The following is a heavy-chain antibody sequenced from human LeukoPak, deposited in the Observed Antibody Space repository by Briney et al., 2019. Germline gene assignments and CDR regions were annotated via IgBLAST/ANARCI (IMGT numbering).Heavy chain of an antibody. V-gene: IGHV1-69*13. CDR2: IIPIFGTA. CDR1: GGTFSSYA. Sequence: SVKVSCKASGGTFSSYAISWVRQAPGQGLEWMGGIIPIFGTANYAQKFQGRVTITADESSSTAYMELSSLRSEDTAVYYCARSDNSYRWFDPWGQGTLVTVSS. J-gene: IGHJ5*02. D-gene: IGHD4-23*01. CDR3: ARSDNSYRWFDP.